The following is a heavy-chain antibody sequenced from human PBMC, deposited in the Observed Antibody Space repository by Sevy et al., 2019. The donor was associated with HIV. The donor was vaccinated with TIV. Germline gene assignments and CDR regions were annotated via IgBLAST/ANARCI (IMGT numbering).Heavy chain of an antibody. D-gene: IGHD2-2*02. CDR2: ISGSGGST. J-gene: IGHJ6*04. Sequence: GGSLRLSCAASGFTFSSYAMSWVRQAPGKGLEWVSAISGSGGSTYYADSGKGRFTISRDNSKNTLYLQMNSLRAEDTAVYYCAKDQLAVVVVPAAIEDVWGKGTTVTVSS. CDR3: AKDQLAVVVVPAAIEDV. V-gene: IGHV3-23*01. CDR1: GFTFSSYA.